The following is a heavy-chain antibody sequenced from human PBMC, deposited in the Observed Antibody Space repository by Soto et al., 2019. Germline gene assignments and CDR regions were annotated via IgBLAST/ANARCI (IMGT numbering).Heavy chain of an antibody. V-gene: IGHV3-23*01. D-gene: IGHD6-6*01. J-gene: IGHJ6*02. CDR2: ISGSGGST. CDR3: AKSNEAARPPYYYGMDV. Sequence: GGSLRLSCAASGFTFSSYAMSWVRQAPGKGLEWVSAISGSGGSTYYADSVKGRFTISRDNSKNTLYLQMNSLRAEDTAVYYCAKSNEAARPPYYYGMDVWGQGTTVTVS. CDR1: GFTFSSYA.